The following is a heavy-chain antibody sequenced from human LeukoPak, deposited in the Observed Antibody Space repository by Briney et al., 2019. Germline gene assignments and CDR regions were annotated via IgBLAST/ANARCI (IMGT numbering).Heavy chain of an antibody. CDR3: AKVAAAGTVSRDY. J-gene: IGHJ4*02. Sequence: GGSLRLSCAASGFTFSSYGMHWVRQAPGKGLEWVAVISYDGSNKYYADSVKGRFTISRDNSKNTLYLQMNSLRAEDTAVYYCAKVAAAGTVSRDYWGQGTLVTVSS. CDR2: ISYDGSNK. CDR1: GFTFSSYG. D-gene: IGHD6-13*01. V-gene: IGHV3-30*18.